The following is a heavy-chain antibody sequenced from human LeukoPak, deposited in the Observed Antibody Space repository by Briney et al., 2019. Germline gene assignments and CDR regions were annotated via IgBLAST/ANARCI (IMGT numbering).Heavy chain of an antibody. CDR3: ARGAQERRGMDV. CDR2: INPNSGGT. CDR1: GYTFTSYG. V-gene: IGHV1-2*06. J-gene: IGHJ6*02. Sequence: ASVKVSCKASGYTFTSYGISWVRQAPGQGLEWMGRINPNSGGTNYAQKFQGRATMTRDTSISTAYMELSRLRSDDTAVYYCARGAQERRGMDVWGQGTTVTVSS.